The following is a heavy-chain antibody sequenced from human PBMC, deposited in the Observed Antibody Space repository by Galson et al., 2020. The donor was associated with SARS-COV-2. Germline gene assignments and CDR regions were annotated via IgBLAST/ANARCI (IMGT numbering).Heavy chain of an antibody. J-gene: IGHJ5*02. D-gene: IGHD5-18*01. CDR2: IDWDDDK. Sequence: SGPTLVKPTQTLTLTCTFSGFSLSTSGMCVSWIRQPPGKALEWLALIDWDDDKYYSTSLKTRLTIFKDTSKNQVVLTMTNMDPVDTATYYCARTSFNTAMVDWFDPWGQGTLVTVSS. CDR3: ARTSFNTAMVDWFDP. V-gene: IGHV2-70*01. CDR1: GFSLSTSGMC.